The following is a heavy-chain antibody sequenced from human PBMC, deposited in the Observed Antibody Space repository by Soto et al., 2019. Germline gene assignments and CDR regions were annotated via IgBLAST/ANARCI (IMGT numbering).Heavy chain of an antibody. J-gene: IGHJ4*02. CDR1: GDSISSGGYY. CDR2: IYYSGST. D-gene: IGHD3-9*01. CDR3: ARSPHFDGYNDY. V-gene: IGHV4-31*03. Sequence: QVQLQESGPGLVKPLQTLSLTCTVSGDSISSGGYYWSWIRQHPGKGLEWIAHIYYSGSTYYNPSLKSRVTISVDTAKNQFSLKLSSVTEADTAVYYCARSPHFDGYNDYWGQGTLVTVSS.